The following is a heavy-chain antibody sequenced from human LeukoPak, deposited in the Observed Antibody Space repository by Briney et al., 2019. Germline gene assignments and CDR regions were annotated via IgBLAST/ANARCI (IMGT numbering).Heavy chain of an antibody. Sequence: GSLRLSCAASGFTFSNYAMNWVRQPPGKGLEWIGSIYYSGSTYYNPSLKSRVTISVDTSKNQFSLKLSSVTAADTAVYYCARVPPNYSSWFDPWGQGTLVTVSS. CDR3: ARVPPNYSSWFDP. D-gene: IGHD4-11*01. CDR2: IYYSGST. CDR1: GFTFSNYA. V-gene: IGHV4-38-2*01. J-gene: IGHJ5*02.